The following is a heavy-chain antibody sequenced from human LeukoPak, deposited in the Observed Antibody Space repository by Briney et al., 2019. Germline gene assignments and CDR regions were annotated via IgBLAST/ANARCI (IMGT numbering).Heavy chain of an antibody. J-gene: IGHJ6*04. CDR1: GFTFSSYG. D-gene: IGHD6-13*01. V-gene: IGHV3-30*18. CDR2: ISYDGTNK. Sequence: GRSLRLSCAASGFTFSSYGMHWVRQAPGKGLEWVAVISYDGTNKYYADSVKGRFTISRDNSKNTLYLRMNSLRAEDTAVYYCAKVRDSSSWSYYYYYYGMDVWGKGTTVTVSS. CDR3: AKVRDSSSWSYYYYYYGMDV.